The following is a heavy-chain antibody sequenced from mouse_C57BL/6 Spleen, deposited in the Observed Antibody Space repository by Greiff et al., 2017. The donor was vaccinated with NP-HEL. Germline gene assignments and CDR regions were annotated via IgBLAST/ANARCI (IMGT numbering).Heavy chain of an antibody. V-gene: IGHV1-80*01. D-gene: IGHD1-1*01. CDR2: IYPGDGDT. J-gene: IGHJ1*03. CDR3: ARYRDATDWYFDV. Sequence: VQLVESGAELVKPEASVKISCKASGYAFSSYWMNWVKQRPGKGLEWIGQIYPGDGDTNYNGKFKGKATLTADKSSSTAYMQLSSLTSEDSAVYFCARYRDATDWYFDVWGTGTTVTVSS. CDR1: GYAFSSYW.